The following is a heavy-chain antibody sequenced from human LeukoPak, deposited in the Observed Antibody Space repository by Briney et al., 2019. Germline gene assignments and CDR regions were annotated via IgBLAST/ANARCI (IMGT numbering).Heavy chain of an antibody. CDR3: ARNLITIFGVVIQAFAY. CDR1: GYTFTSYD. V-gene: IGHV1-8*01. D-gene: IGHD3-3*01. J-gene: IGHJ4*02. CDR2: MNPISGNT. Sequence: GASVKVSCKASGYTFTSYDINWVRQATGQGLEWMGWMNPISGNTGYAQKFQGRVTMTRNTSISTAYMELSSLRSEDTAVYYCARNLITIFGVVIQAFAYWGQGTLVTVSS.